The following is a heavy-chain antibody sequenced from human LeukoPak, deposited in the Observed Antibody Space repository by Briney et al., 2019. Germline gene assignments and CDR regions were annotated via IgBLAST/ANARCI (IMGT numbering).Heavy chain of an antibody. D-gene: IGHD3-16*02. CDR3: AREGGGSNRCLD. Sequence: SETLSLTCTVSGGSISGYFWSWIRQPAGKGLEWIGRIYATGTTNYNPSLKSRVTMSVDTSKNQFSLNLTSVTAADTAVYYCAREGGGSNRCLDWGQGTLVTVSS. V-gene: IGHV4-4*07. CDR2: IYATGTT. CDR1: GGSISGYF. J-gene: IGHJ1*01.